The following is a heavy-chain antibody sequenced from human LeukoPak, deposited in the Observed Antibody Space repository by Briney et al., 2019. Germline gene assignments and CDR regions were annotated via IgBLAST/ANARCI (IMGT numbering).Heavy chain of an antibody. CDR1: GFTFSGYP. V-gene: IGHV3-30*04. CDR3: ASLGYCSGGSCGRIDY. J-gene: IGHJ4*02. D-gene: IGHD2-15*01. Sequence: GKSLRLSCAASGFTFSGYPIHWVRQAPGKGLEWVAVISYDGSNKYYADSVKGRFTISRDNSKNTLYLQMNSLRAEDTAVYYCASLGYCSGGSCGRIDYWDQGPLVTVSS. CDR2: ISYDGSNK.